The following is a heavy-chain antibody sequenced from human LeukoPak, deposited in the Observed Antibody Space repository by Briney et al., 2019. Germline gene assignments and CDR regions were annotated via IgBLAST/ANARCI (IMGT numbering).Heavy chain of an antibody. D-gene: IGHD2-15*01. V-gene: IGHV3-23*01. Sequence: GGSLRLSCAASGFTFSSYAMSWVRQAPGKGLEWVSAISGSRTYYADSVKGRFTISRDNSKNTLSLQMNSLRAEDTAVYYCAKGLGYCSADRCYAADVWGQGTTVTVSS. CDR3: AKGLGYCSADRCYAADV. CDR2: ISGSRT. CDR1: GFTFSSYA. J-gene: IGHJ6*02.